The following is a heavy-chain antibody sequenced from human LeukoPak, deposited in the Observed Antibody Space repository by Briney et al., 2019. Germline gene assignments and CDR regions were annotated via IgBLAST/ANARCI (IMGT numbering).Heavy chain of an antibody. CDR1: GFIFSNYP. CDR2: ISYDGSNK. D-gene: IGHD3-22*01. V-gene: IGHV3-30-3*01. Sequence: PGRSLRLSCAASGFIFSNYPMHWVRQAPGKGLEWVAVISYDGSNKYYADSVMGRFTISRDDSKNTVYLQVNSLRAEDTAVYYCARDQDYYDSSTNFDYWGQGTLVTVSS. J-gene: IGHJ4*02. CDR3: ARDQDYYDSSTNFDY.